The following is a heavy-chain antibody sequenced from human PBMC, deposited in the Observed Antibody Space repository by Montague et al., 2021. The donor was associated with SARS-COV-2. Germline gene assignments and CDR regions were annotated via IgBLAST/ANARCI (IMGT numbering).Heavy chain of an antibody. J-gene: IGHJ5*01. V-gene: IGHV4-34*01. CDR1: SGSFSDYY. D-gene: IGHD2-8*01. CDR2: INHSGTT. CDR3: ARAGSFCFHDVCYLPRSGFDS. Sequence: SETLSLTCTVSSGSFSDYYWSWIRQAPGKGLEWIGEINHSGTTNXNPSLKSRVTMSVDTSKNQFSLNLTSVTAADTAVYYCARAGSFCFHDVCYLPRSGFDSWGQGTLVTVSS.